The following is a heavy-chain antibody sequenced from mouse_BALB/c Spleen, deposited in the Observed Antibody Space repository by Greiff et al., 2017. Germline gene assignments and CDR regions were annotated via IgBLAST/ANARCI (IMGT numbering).Heavy chain of an antibody. J-gene: IGHJ4*01. CDR2: ISDGGSYT. D-gene: IGHD2-14*01. V-gene: IGHV5-4*02. Sequence: EVQLMESGGGLVKPGGSLKLSCAASGFTFSDYYMYWVRQTPEKRLEWVATISDGGSYTYYPDSVKGRFTISRDNAKNHLNLQMSILKSEDTAMYYCAGGWGYDDYYAMDYWGQGTSVTVSS. CDR1: GFTFSDYY. CDR3: AGGWGYDDYYAMDY.